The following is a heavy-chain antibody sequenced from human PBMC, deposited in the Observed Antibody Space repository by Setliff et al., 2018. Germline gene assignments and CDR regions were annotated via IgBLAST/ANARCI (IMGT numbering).Heavy chain of an antibody. V-gene: IGHV1-18*01. CDR1: GYTFTNYG. CDR3: ARINFYVSSGHYYAPDY. D-gene: IGHD3-22*01. Sequence: ASVKVSCKTSGYTFTNYGITWVRQAPGQGLEWMGWINNYNTNTNYAQKLQGRVAMTTDTSTSTAYMELRSLRSDDSAVYYCARINFYVSSGHYYAPDYWGQGTLGTVS. J-gene: IGHJ4*02. CDR2: INNYNTNT.